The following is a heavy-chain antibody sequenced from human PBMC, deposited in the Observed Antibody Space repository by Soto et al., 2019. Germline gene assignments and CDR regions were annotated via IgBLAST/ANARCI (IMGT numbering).Heavy chain of an antibody. J-gene: IGHJ4*02. D-gene: IGHD6-13*01. CDR3: AAELYSSSWYDGRAPNKYYFDY. Sequence: ASVKVSCKASGFTFTSSAVQWVRQARGQRLEWIGWIVVGSGNTNYAQKFQERVTITRDMSTSTAYMELSSLRSEDTAVYYCAAELYSSSWYDGRAPNKYYFDYWGQGTLVTVSS. CDR2: IVVGSGNT. V-gene: IGHV1-58*01. CDR1: GFTFTSSA.